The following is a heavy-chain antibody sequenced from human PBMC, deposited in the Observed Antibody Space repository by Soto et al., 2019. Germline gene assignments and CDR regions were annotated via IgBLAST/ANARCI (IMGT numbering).Heavy chain of an antibody. CDR2: INVIGNLI. CDR1: GLITGSS. D-gene: IGHD2-8*01. J-gene: IGHJ6*02. CDR3: VSRRGVRYYYGMDV. Sequence: PGGSLRLSCTASGLITGSSMNWVRQAPGKGLEWIASINVIGNLIYYADSVKGRCTISRDSGENSLFLQMNSLRNEDTGVYFCVSRRGVRYYYGMDVWGQGTSVTVSS. V-gene: IGHV3-48*02.